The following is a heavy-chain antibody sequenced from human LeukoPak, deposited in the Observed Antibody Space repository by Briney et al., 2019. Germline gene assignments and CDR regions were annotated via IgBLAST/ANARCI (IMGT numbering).Heavy chain of an antibody. J-gene: IGHJ4*02. D-gene: IGHD3-10*01. CDR3: AKERYYGSGSYPFDY. CDR2: ISWNSGSI. CDR1: GFTFSNYA. Sequence: GGSLRLSCVASGFTFSNYAMNWVRQAPGKGLEWVSGISWNSGSIGYADSVKGRFTISRDNAKNSLYLQMNSLRAEDTALYYCAKERYYGSGSYPFDYWGQGTLVTVSS. V-gene: IGHV3-9*01.